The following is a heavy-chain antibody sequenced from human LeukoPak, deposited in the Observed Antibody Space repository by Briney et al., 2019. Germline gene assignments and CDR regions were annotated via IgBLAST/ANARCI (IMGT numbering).Heavy chain of an antibody. CDR2: INHSGST. Sequence: SETLSLTCAVYGGSFSDYYWSWIRQPPGKGLEWIGEINHSGSTDYNPSLKSRVTISVDKSKNQISLKLSSVTAADTAVYYCARDAYDSSGYSFDYWGQGTLVTVSS. D-gene: IGHD3-22*01. V-gene: IGHV4-34*01. CDR1: GGSFSDYY. J-gene: IGHJ4*02. CDR3: ARDAYDSSGYSFDY.